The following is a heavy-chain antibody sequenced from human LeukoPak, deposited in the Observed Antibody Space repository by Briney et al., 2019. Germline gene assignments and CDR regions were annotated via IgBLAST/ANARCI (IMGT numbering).Heavy chain of an antibody. CDR3: ASSGRGYDFWSGYYTYYFDY. J-gene: IGHJ4*02. V-gene: IGHV4-34*01. Sequence: SETLSLTCAVYGGSFSGYYWSWIRQPPGKGLEWIGEINHSGSTNYNPSLKSRVTISVDTSKNQFSLKLSSVTAADPAVYYCASSGRGYDFWSGYYTYYFDYWGQGTLVTVSS. CDR1: GGSFSGYY. CDR2: INHSGST. D-gene: IGHD3-3*01.